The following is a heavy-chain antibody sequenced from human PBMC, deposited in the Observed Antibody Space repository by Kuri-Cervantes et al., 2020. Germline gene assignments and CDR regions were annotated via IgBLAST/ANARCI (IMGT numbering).Heavy chain of an antibody. D-gene: IGHD2-2*01. CDR1: GFTFDDYA. Sequence: LSLTCAASGFTFDDYAMHWVRQAPGKGLEWVSGISWNSGSIGYADSVKGRFTISRDNSKNTLYLQMNSLRAEDTAVYYCARGCSSTSCYALFDYWGQGTLVTVSS. V-gene: IGHV3-9*01. CDR3: ARGCSSTSCYALFDY. CDR2: ISWNSGSI. J-gene: IGHJ4*02.